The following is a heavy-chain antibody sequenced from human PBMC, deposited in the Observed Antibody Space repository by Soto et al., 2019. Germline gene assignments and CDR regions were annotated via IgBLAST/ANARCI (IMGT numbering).Heavy chain of an antibody. V-gene: IGHV1-3*01. CDR2: INAGNGNT. CDR3: ARVPYPYCSGGSCYGDAFDI. Sequence: ASVKVSCKASGYTFTSYAMHWVRQAPGQRLEWMGWINAGNGNTKYSQKFQGRVTITRDTSASTAYMELSSLRSEDTAVYYCARVPYPYCSGGSCYGDAFDIWGQGTMLTVSS. D-gene: IGHD2-15*01. CDR1: GYTFTSYA. J-gene: IGHJ3*02.